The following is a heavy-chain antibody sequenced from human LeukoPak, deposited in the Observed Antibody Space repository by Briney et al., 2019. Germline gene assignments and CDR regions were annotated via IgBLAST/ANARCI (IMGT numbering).Heavy chain of an antibody. CDR2: IYYSGST. V-gene: IGHV4-59*01. J-gene: IGHJ5*02. D-gene: IGHD3-16*02. CDR3: ARAPPDYVGGSYPPPGPHWFAP. CDR1: GGSISSYY. Sequence: SETLSLTCTVSGGSISSYYWSWIRQPPGKGLEWIGYIYYSGSTNYNPSLKSRVTISVDTSKNQFSLKLSSVTAADTAVYYCARAPPDYVGGSYPPPGPHWFAPGVQGTLVTVPS.